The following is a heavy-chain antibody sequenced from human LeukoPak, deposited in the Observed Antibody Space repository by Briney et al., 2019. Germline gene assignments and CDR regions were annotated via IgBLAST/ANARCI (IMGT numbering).Heavy chain of an antibody. J-gene: IGHJ4*02. CDR1: GFTFSSYA. CDR3: AKVEIQLWPYYFDY. D-gene: IGHD5-18*01. Sequence: GGSLRLSCAASGFTFSSYAMSWVRQAPGKGLEWVSAISGSGGSTYYADSVKGRFTVSRDNSKNTLYLQMNSLRAGDTAVYYCAKVEIQLWPYYFDYWGQGTLVTVSS. V-gene: IGHV3-23*01. CDR2: ISGSGGST.